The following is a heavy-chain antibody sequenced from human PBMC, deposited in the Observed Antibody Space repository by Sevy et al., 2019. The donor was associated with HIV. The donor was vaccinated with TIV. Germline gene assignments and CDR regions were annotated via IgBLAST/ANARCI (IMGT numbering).Heavy chain of an antibody. D-gene: IGHD3-10*01. CDR2: ISYSGGST. Sequence: GESLKISCAASGFTFSTYAMTWVRQAPGKGLEWVSVISYSGGSTYYADSVRGQFTISRDNSKNTLYLQMNSLRVEDMAVYYCAKDRVSGTYYTGDFDYWGQGTLVTVSS. CDR1: GFTFSTYA. J-gene: IGHJ4*02. V-gene: IGHV3-23*01. CDR3: AKDRVSGTYYTGDFDY.